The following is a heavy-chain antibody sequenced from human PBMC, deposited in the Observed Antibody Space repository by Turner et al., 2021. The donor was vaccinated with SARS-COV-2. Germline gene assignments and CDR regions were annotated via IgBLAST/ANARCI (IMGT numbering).Heavy chain of an antibody. V-gene: IGHV3-53*05. CDR1: GFTVSSNY. D-gene: IGHD2-15*01. Sequence: EVQLVETGGGLIQPGGSLRLSCAASGFTVSSNYMSWVRQAPGKGLEWVSLIYGGGSTYYADSVKGRFTISRDNPKNTLYLQMNSLRAEDTAVYHCARDLVAYGMDVWGQGTTVTVSS. CDR3: ARDLVAYGMDV. J-gene: IGHJ6*02. CDR2: IYGGGST.